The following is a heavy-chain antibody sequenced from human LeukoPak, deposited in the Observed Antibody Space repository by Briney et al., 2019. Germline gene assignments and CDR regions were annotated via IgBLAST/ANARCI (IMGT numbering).Heavy chain of an antibody. V-gene: IGHV3-7*01. D-gene: IGHD1-14*01. J-gene: IGHJ4*02. CDR2: MNQDGSQP. CDR1: GFTFRTFW. Sequence: GGSLRLSCAASGFTFRTFWMNWVRQAPGKGLEWVANMNQDGSQPDYLDSVKGRFTTSRDNAKQSMYLQMDSLKVDDTAIYYCARNHPDHGDDYWGQGTLVTVSS. CDR3: ARNHPDHGDDY.